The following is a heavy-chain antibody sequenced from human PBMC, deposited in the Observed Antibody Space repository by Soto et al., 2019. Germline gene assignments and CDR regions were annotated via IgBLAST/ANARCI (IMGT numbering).Heavy chain of an antibody. V-gene: IGHV4-31*03. J-gene: IGHJ4*02. CDR3: ARGLLSEETDY. CDR1: GASISSGGYY. CDR2: IYYSGSI. Sequence: QVQLQESGPGLVKPSQTLSLTCSVSGASISSGGYYWSWIRQHPGKGLEWIGYIYYSGSIYYNPSLKSRVTTSVDTSKNQFSLKLSSLTAADTAVYYCARGLLSEETDYWGQGTLVTVSS.